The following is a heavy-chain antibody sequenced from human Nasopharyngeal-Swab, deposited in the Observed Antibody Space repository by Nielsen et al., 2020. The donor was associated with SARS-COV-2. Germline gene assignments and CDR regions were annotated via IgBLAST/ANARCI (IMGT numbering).Heavy chain of an antibody. J-gene: IGHJ4*02. V-gene: IGHV4-34*01. CDR3: ARGSYSSSRYAAFYDY. CDR1: GGSFSGYY. CDR2: INHSGST. D-gene: IGHD6-13*01. Sequence: SQTLSLTCAVYGGSFSGYYWSWIRQPPGKGLEWIGEINHSGSTNYNPSLKSRVTISVDTSKNQFSLKLSSVTAADTTVYYCARGSYSSSRYAAFYDYWGQGTLVTVSS.